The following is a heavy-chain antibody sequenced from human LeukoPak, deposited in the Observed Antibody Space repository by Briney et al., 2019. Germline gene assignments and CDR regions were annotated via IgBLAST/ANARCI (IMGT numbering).Heavy chain of an antibody. V-gene: IGHV4-4*02. CDR3: AKDLGGDVVATSDY. CDR1: GASISSSNW. D-gene: IGHD5-12*01. J-gene: IGHJ4*02. Sequence: SETLSLTCAVSGASISSSNWWSWVRQSPGKGLEWIGEIHHTGNTMYNPSLQSRVTMLVGKSKNQFSLELRSVTASDTAVYYCAKDLGGDVVATSDYWGQGTLVTVSS. CDR2: IHHTGNT.